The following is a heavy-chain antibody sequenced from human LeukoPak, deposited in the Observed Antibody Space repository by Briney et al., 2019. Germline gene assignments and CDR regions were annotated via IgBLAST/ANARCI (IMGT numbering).Heavy chain of an antibody. CDR2: INPNSGGT. V-gene: IGHV1-2*02. CDR1: GYTFTGYY. CDR3: ARDRRIAARQYYYYGMDV. J-gene: IGHJ6*02. D-gene: IGHD6-6*01. Sequence: ASVKVSCKASGYTFTGYYMHWVRQAPGQGLEWMGWINPNSGGTNYAQKFQGRVTMTRDTSISTAYMELSRLRSDDTAVYYCARDRRIAARQYYYYGMDVWGQGTTVTVSS.